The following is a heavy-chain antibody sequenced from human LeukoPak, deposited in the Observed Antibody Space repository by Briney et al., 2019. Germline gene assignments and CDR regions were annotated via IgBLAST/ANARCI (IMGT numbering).Heavy chain of an antibody. CDR1: GGSISSGDYY. CDR2: IYYSGST. J-gene: IGHJ4*02. Sequence: SETLSLTCTVSGGSISSGDYYWSWIRQPPGKGLEWIGYIYYSGSTYYNPSLKSRVTISVDTSKNQFPLKLSSVTAADTAVYYCASGRWLPPLYYFDYWGQGTLVTVSS. D-gene: IGHD5-24*01. CDR3: ASGRWLPPLYYFDY. V-gene: IGHV4-30-4*01.